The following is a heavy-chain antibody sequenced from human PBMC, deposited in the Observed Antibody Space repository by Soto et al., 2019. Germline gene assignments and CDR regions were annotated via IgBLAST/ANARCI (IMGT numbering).Heavy chain of an antibody. V-gene: IGHV3-30*03. J-gene: IGHJ4*02. CDR2: LSHDGSNK. Sequence: GGSLRLSCAASGFIFSAFGIHWVRQAPGKGLAWVAFLSHDGSNKYYADSVRGRFTISRDNSKNTVYLQMNSLRPDDTAVYYCARDRDGGTYTYFDNWGQGTRVTVSS. CDR1: GFIFSAFG. D-gene: IGHD1-26*01. CDR3: ARDRDGGTYTYFDN.